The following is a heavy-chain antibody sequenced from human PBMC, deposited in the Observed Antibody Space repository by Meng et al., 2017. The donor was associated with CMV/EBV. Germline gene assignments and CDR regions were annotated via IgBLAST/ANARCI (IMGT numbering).Heavy chain of an antibody. J-gene: IGHJ4*02. D-gene: IGHD3-10*01. V-gene: IGHV1-18*01. CDR2: ISAYNGNT. CDR3: ARDRTMVRGVTGY. CDR1: GYTFTSYG. Sequence: QVPRVPSGAKLKKPVSSVRVSCKASGYTFTSYGIRWVRQAPGQGLEWMGWISAYNGNTNYAQKLQGRVTMTTDTSTSTAYMELRSLRSDDTAVYYCARDRTMVRGVTGYWGQGTLVTVSS.